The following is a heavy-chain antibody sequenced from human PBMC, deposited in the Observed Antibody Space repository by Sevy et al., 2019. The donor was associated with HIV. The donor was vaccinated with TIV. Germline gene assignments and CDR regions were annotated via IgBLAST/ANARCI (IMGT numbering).Heavy chain of an antibody. D-gene: IGHD2-8*01. Sequence: GGPLRLSCAASGFTFSKYSMSWVRHPPGKGLEWVSTLSFGCGEINYADSVKGRFTISRDNSKSSVYLQMNNLRPEDTAVYYCAREGCTKPHDYWGQGTLVTVSS. J-gene: IGHJ4*02. CDR1: GFTFSKYS. CDR2: LSFGCGEI. V-gene: IGHV3-23*01. CDR3: AREGCTKPHDY.